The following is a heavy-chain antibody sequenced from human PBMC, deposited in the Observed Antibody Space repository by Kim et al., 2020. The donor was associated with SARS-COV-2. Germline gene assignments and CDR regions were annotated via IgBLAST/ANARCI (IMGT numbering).Heavy chain of an antibody. J-gene: IGHJ6*02. D-gene: IGHD3-10*01. CDR2: IKSKTDGGTT. CDR1: GFTFSNAW. V-gene: IGHV3-15*01. Sequence: GGSLRLSCAASGFTFSNAWMSWVRQAPGKGLEWVGRIKSKTDGGTTDYAAPVKGRFTISRDDSKNTLYLQMNSLKTEDTAVYYCTTDGSGSYYNVGYYYGMDVWGQGTTVTVSS. CDR3: TTDGSGSYYNVGYYYGMDV.